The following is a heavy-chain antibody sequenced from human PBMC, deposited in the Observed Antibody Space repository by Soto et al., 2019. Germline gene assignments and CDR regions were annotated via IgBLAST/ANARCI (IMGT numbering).Heavy chain of an antibody. D-gene: IGHD3-9*01. CDR3: ARHFISYDILTGYQNLGCSDY. J-gene: IGHJ4*02. Sequence: SETLSLTCTVSGGSIISYYWSWIRQPTGKGLEWIGYIYYSGNTNYNPSLKSRVTISVDTSKNQFSLKLSSVTAADTAVYYCARHFISYDILTGYQNLGCSDYWGQGTLVTVSS. CDR2: IYYSGNT. CDR1: GGSIISYY. V-gene: IGHV4-59*08.